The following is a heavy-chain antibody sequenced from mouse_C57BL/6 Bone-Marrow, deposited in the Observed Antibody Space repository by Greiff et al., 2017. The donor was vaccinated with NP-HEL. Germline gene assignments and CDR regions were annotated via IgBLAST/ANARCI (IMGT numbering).Heavy chain of an antibody. D-gene: IGHD1-1*01. CDR1: GYTFTSYW. J-gene: IGHJ1*03. Sequence: QVQLQQPGAELVKPGASVKMSCKASGYTFTSYWITWVKQRPGQGLEWIGDIYPGSGSTHYNEKFKSKATLTVGTSSSTANMQLSSLTSEDSAVYYCARSMGTTVGRLWYFDVWGTGTTVTVSS. CDR2: IYPGSGST. CDR3: ARSMGTTVGRLWYFDV. V-gene: IGHV1-55*01.